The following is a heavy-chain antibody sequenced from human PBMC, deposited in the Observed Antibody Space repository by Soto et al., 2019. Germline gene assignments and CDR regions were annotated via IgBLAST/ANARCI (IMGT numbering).Heavy chain of an antibody. V-gene: IGHV3-74*01. Sequence: PGGSLRLSCVASGFTFSNYWMNWVRQAPGKALEWVARIEDDGNRECYVDSARGRFIISRDNAKNTLYLQLNGLTAEDTAVYHCARDLFDYWGQGT. J-gene: IGHJ4*02. CDR3: ARDLFDY. CDR1: GFTFSNYW. CDR2: IEDDGNRE.